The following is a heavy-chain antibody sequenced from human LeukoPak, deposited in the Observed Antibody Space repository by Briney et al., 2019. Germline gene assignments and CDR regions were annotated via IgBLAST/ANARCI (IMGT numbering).Heavy chain of an antibody. D-gene: IGHD6-6*01. J-gene: IGHJ4*02. CDR1: GGTFSSYA. CDR2: IIPIFGTA. Sequence: SVKVSCKASGGTFSSYAISWVRQAPGQGLEWMGGIIPIFGTATYEQKFQGRVTITADESTSTAYMELSSLRSEDTAVYYCARVPLRNSSSYYFDYWGQGNLGTVSS. CDR3: ARVPLRNSSSYYFDY. V-gene: IGHV1-69*01.